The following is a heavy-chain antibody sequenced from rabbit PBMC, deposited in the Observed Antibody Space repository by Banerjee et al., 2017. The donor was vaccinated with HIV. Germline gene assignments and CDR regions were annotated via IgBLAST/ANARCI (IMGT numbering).Heavy chain of an antibody. CDR3: ARGGTYFTL. Sequence: QEQLEESGGDLVKPEGSLTLTCTASGIDFSSYYYMCWVRQAPGKGLEWIACINTSSGNTVYASWAKGRFTISKSTSLNTVTLQMTSLTAADTATYFCARGGTYFTLWGQGTLVTVS. J-gene: IGHJ4*01. D-gene: IGHD7-1*01. CDR1: GIDFSSYYY. V-gene: IGHV1S43*01. CDR2: INTSSGNT.